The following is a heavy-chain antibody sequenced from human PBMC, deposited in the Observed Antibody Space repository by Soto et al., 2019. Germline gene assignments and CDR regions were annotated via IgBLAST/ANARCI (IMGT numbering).Heavy chain of an antibody. Sequence: ASVKVSCKASGYTFTSYYMHWVRQAPGQGLEWMGIINPSGGSTSYAQKFQGRVTMTRDTSTSTVYMELSSLRGEDSAVYYCARLPGPLVAVLYLYPVDGREPVSDADVWGQGTAVTVSS. V-gene: IGHV1-46*01. CDR1: GYTFTSYY. CDR2: INPSGGST. J-gene: IGHJ6*02. CDR3: ARLPGPLVAVLYLYPVDGREPVSDADV. D-gene: IGHD6-19*01.